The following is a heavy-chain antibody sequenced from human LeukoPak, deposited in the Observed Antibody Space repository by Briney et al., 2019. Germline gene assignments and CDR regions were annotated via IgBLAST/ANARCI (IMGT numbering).Heavy chain of an antibody. J-gene: IGHJ4*02. D-gene: IGHD3-9*01. V-gene: IGHV1-24*01. CDR3: ARRVLTGYHRWYFDY. CDR1: GYTLTELS. CDR2: FDPEDGET. Sequence: ASVKVSCKVSGYTLTELSMHWVRQAPGKGLEWMGGFDPEDGETIYAQKFQGRVTMTEDTSTDTAYMELSSLRSEDTAVYYCARRVLTGYHRWYFDYWGQGTLVTVSS.